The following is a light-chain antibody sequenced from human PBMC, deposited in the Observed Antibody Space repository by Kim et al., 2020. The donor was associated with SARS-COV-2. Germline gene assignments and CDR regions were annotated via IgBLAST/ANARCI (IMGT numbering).Light chain of an antibody. V-gene: IGKV1-27*01. CDR2: GAS. CDR3: QKYNSFMFI. Sequence: ASVGDNVTVTCRASQHISNYLAWYQQKPGKIPELLIYGASTLQSGVPSRFSGSGFGRDFTLTISSLQPEDVGTYYCQKYNSFMFIFGPGTKVDIK. J-gene: IGKJ3*01. CDR1: QHISNY.